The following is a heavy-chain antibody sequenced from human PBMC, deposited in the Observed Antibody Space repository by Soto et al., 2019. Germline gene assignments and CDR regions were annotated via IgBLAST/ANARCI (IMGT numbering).Heavy chain of an antibody. CDR2: IRSKAYGGTT. CDR3: TRDIFIAARPSSTSYYYYGIEL. V-gene: IGHV3-49*03. Sequence: GGSLRLSCTASGFTFGDYAMSWFRQAPGKGLEWVGFIRSKAYGGTTEYAASVKGRFTISRDDSKSIAYLQMNSLKTEDTAVYYCTRDIFIAARPSSTSYYYYGIELWGQGTTVTV. CDR1: GFTFGDYA. J-gene: IGHJ6*02. D-gene: IGHD6-6*01.